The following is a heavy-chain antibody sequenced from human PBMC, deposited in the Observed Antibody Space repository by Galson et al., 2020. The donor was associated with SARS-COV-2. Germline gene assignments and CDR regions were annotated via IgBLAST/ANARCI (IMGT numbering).Heavy chain of an antibody. Sequence: GESLKISCAASGFTVSSNYMSWVRQAPGKGLEWVSVIHSGGSTYYADSVKGRFTISRDNSKNTLYLQMNSLRAEDTAVYYCARGGITMVRGVIHYGMDVWGQGTTVTVSS. V-gene: IGHV3-66*01. CDR3: ARGGITMVRGVIHYGMDV. CDR1: GFTVSSNY. J-gene: IGHJ6*02. D-gene: IGHD3-10*01. CDR2: IHSGGST.